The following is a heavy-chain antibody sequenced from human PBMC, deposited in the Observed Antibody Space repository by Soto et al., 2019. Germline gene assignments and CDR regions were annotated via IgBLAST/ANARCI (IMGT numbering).Heavy chain of an antibody. CDR2: VGTSPDAT. CDR3: AKDPPRGPLGIAAPGARWFDH. J-gene: IGHJ5*02. D-gene: IGHD6-13*01. V-gene: IGHV3-23*01. Sequence: GGSLRLSCAASGFVFSTYAMSWVRQAPGKGPEWVSSVGTSPDATYYADSVKGRFTITRDNSKNTLFLQMNSLRAEDTAIYYCAKDPPRGPLGIAAPGARWFDHWGQGTLVTVSS. CDR1: GFVFSTYA.